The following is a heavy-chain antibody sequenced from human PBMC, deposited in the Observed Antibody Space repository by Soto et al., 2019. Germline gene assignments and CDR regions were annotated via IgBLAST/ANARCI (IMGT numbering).Heavy chain of an antibody. Sequence: GGSLILSCAASGFTFSDAWINWVRQAPGKGLEWVGRIKSKTDGGTTDYAAPVKGRFAISRDDSNNMVYLQMNSLKIEDTAVYCCTTDSYSTIIIVRFDYWGHGTLVTVSS. D-gene: IGHD3-22*01. V-gene: IGHV3-15*07. CDR2: IKSKTDGGTT. J-gene: IGHJ4*01. CDR1: GFTFSDAW. CDR3: TTDSYSTIIIVRFDY.